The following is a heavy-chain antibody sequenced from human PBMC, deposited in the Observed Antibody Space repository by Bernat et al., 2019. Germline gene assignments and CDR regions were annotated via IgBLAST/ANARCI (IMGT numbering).Heavy chain of an antibody. D-gene: IGHD4-11*01. CDR3: ARDGDYSTYGGY. CDR2: TNWNGGSP. V-gene: IGHV3-20*04. Sequence: EVQLVESGGGVVRPGGSLRLSCAASGFTFDDYGRSWVRRAPGKGLEWVAGTNWNGGSPGSADSGTGRFTISRDNAKTSLYLQMNSLRAEDTAFYSCARDGDYSTYGGYWGQGTLVTVSS. CDR1: GFTFDDYG. J-gene: IGHJ4*02.